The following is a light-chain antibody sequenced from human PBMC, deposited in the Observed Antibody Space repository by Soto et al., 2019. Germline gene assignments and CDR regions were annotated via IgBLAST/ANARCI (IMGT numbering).Light chain of an antibody. J-gene: IGLJ1*01. CDR2: EVT. V-gene: IGLV2-14*01. CDR1: SNDIGAYNY. CDR3: SSYERTSNYV. Sequence: QSVLTQPASVSGSPGQSITISCTGTSNDIGAYNYVSWYQQHPGKAPKLMIYEVTERPSGVSNRFSGSKSDITASLTISGLQTEDEADYYCSSYERTSNYVFGTGTKVTVL.